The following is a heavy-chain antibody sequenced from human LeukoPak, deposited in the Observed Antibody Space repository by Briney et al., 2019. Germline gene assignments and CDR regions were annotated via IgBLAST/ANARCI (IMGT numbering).Heavy chain of an antibody. V-gene: IGHV1-18*04. D-gene: IGHD3-10*01. CDR3: ARLGEGIYGSGSSPWYFDY. Sequence: GASVKVSCKASGYTFTSYGISWVRQAPGQGLEWMGWISAYNGNTNYAQKLQGRVTMTTDTSTSTAYMELRGLRSDDTAVYYCARLGEGIYGSGSSPWYFDYWGQGTLVTVSS. J-gene: IGHJ4*02. CDR2: ISAYNGNT. CDR1: GYTFTSYG.